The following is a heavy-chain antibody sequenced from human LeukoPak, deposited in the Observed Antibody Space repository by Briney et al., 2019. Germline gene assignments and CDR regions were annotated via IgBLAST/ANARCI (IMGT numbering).Heavy chain of an antibody. D-gene: IGHD3-3*01. CDR2: ISGSGGST. J-gene: IGHJ4*02. CDR3: AKDRDFWSGEDFDY. CDR1: GLTFRNYA. V-gene: IGHV3-23*01. Sequence: GGSLRLSCAASGLTFRNYAMSWVRQAPGKGLEWVSAISGSGGSTYYADSVKGRFTISRDNSKNTLYLQMNSLRAEDTAVYYCAKDRDFWSGEDFDYWGQGTLVTVSS.